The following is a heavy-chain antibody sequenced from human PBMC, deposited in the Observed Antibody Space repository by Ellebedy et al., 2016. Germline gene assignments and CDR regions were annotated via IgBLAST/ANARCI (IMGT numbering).Heavy chain of an antibody. CDR3: AKCRHSTGCLLDS. J-gene: IGHJ4*02. CDR2: ITGSGDRT. Sequence: GGSLRLSCAASGFTFSSYGMHWVRQAPGKGPEWVSTITGSGDRTNYADSVKGRFTISRDSSKNTLYLDMDSLRADDTAIYYCAKCRHSTGCLLDSWGQGTLVTVSS. D-gene: IGHD6-19*01. CDR1: GFTFSSYG. V-gene: IGHV3-23*01.